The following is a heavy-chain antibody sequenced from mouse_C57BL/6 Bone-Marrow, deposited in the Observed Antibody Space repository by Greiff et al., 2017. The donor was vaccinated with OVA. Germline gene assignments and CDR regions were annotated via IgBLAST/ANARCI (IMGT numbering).Heavy chain of an antibody. Sequence: EVKLMESGGDLVKPGGSLKLSCAASGFTFSSYGMSWVRQTPDKRLEWVATISSGGSYTYYPDSVKGRFTISRDNAKNTLYLQMSSLKSENTAMYYVARHGDYGSFFDYWGQGTTLTVSS. CDR2: ISSGGSYT. J-gene: IGHJ2*01. CDR3: ARHGDYGSFFDY. D-gene: IGHD1-1*01. CDR1: GFTFSSYG. V-gene: IGHV5-6*01.